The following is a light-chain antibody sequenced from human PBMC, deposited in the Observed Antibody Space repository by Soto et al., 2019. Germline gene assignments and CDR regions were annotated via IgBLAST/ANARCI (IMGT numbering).Light chain of an antibody. CDR1: QTVSSS. Sequence: EIVLTQSPATLSLSPGERATLSCRASQTVSSSLAWYQQKPGQAPRLLIYGASSRATGFPDRFSGSGSGTDFTLTISRLEPEDSAVYYCQQYHTSATFGQGTKLEI. V-gene: IGKV3-20*01. CDR3: QQYHTSAT. CDR2: GAS. J-gene: IGKJ2*01.